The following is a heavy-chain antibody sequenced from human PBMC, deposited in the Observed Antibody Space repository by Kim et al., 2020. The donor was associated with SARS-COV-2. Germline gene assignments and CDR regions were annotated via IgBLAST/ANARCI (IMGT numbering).Heavy chain of an antibody. D-gene: IGHD2-21*02. CDR1: GGSFSGYY. J-gene: IGHJ4*01. V-gene: IGHV4-34*01. CDR2: ISHGGST. CDR3: ARGRDPVGMGSIRGGFDY. Sequence: SETLSLTCAVYGGSFSGYYWTWIRPPPGKGLEWIGEISHGGSTNYDPSLKSRVTISVDTSKNQFSLSLNSVTAADTAVYYCARGRDPVGMGSIRGGFDY.